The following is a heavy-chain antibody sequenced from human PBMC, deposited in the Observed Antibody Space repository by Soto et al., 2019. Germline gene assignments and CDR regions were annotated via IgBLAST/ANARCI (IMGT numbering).Heavy chain of an antibody. CDR3: AHLTVATSRDAFDI. Sequence: QITLKESGPTLVKPTQTLTLTCTFSGFSLSSSGVGVGWIRQPPGKALECLALIYWDDDKRYSPSLKNRLTITTDTSKNQVVLTMTNMDPVDTATYYCAHLTVATSRDAFDIWGQGTMVAVSS. V-gene: IGHV2-5*02. D-gene: IGHD5-12*01. J-gene: IGHJ3*02. CDR2: IYWDDDK. CDR1: GFSLSSSGVG.